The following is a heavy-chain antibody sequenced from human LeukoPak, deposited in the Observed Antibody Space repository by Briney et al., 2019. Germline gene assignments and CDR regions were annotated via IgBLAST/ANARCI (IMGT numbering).Heavy chain of an antibody. CDR2: INHSGST. Sequence: SETLSLTCAVYGGSFSGYYWSWIRQPPGKGLEWIGEINHSGSTNYNPSLKSRVTISVDTSKNQFSLKLSSVTAADTAVYYCARGKVRYYYDSSGYYYFDYWGQGTLVTVSS. J-gene: IGHJ4*02. CDR1: GGSFSGYY. CDR3: ARGKVRYYYDSSGYYYFDY. V-gene: IGHV4-34*01. D-gene: IGHD3-22*01.